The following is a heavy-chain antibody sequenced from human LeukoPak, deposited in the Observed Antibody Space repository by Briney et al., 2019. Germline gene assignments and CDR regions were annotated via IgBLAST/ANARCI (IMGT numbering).Heavy chain of an antibody. CDR2: ISNTGRS. D-gene: IGHD3-22*01. J-gene: IGHJ5*02. CDR3: AREQDGSGWGWLDP. CDR1: GPYMNDYY. Sequence: SETLSLTCTVSGPYMNDYYWNWVRQPPGKGLEWIGYISNTGRSKHNPSLKSRLAISFDTSKNQFSLTLSSVTVADTAVYYCAREQDGSGWGWLDPWGQGIRVTVSS. V-gene: IGHV4-59*12.